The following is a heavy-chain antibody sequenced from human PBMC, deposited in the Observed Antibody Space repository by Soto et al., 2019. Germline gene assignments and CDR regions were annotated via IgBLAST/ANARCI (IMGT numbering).Heavy chain of an antibody. J-gene: IGHJ5*02. CDR2: ISAYNGNT. CDR1: GYTFTSYG. D-gene: IGHD2-2*01. V-gene: IGHV1-18*01. CDR3: ARDTRLGPAAMPGWFDP. Sequence: QVQLVQSGAEVKKPGASVKVSCKASGYTFTSYGISWVRQAPGQGLEWMGWISAYNGNTNYAQKLQGRVIMTTDTSTSTAYMELRSLRSDDTAVYYCARDTRLGPAAMPGWFDPWGQGTLVTVSS.